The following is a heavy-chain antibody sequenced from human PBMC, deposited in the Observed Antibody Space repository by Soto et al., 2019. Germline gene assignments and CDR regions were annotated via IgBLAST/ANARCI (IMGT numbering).Heavy chain of an antibody. CDR1: GFTFSSYW. CDR3: ARAGRYTVAGAFDI. V-gene: IGHV3-7*01. J-gene: IGHJ3*02. D-gene: IGHD3-10*01. CDR2: IKQDGSEK. Sequence: GGSLRLSCAASGFTFSSYWMSWVRQAPGKGLEWVANIKQDGSEKYYVDSVKGRFTISRDNAKNSLYLQMNSLRAEDTAVYYCARAGRYTVAGAFDIWGQGTMVTVSS.